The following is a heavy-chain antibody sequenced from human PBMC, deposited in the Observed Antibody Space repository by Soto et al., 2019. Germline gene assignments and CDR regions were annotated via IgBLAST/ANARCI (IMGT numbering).Heavy chain of an antibody. CDR1: GGAISRGGYY. CDR3: ARDPAP. V-gene: IGHV4-31*03. J-gene: IGHJ5*02. CDR2: TYNRVST. Sequence: QVQLQASGPGLVKPSQTLSLTCTVSGGAISRGGYYWSWIRQNPGKGLEWIGYTYNRVSTYYNPSLKSRVTISVDTSKNQFSLKLTSVTAADTAVYYCARDPAPWGQGTLVTVSS.